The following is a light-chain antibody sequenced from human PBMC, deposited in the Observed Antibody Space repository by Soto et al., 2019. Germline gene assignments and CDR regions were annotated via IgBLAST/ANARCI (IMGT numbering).Light chain of an antibody. Sequence: QSVLTQPPSASGTPGQRVTISCSGSSSNIGSDTVNWYQQLPGTAPRLLIYNNNQRPSGVPDRFSGSKSGTSASLAISGLXSEDEAGYYCAAWDDSLNGFYVFGTGTKVTVL. J-gene: IGLJ1*01. CDR3: AAWDDSLNGFYV. V-gene: IGLV1-44*01. CDR1: SSNIGSDT. CDR2: NNN.